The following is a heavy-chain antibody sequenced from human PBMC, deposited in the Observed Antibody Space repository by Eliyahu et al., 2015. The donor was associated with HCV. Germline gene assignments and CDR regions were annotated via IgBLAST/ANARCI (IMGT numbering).Heavy chain of an antibody. J-gene: IGHJ4*02. V-gene: IGHV3-30*18. Sequence: QVQLVESGGGVVQPGGSLRLSCAASGFTFNSYDMHWVRQAPGKGLEWAAAISSDGINKYYSDSVKGRFTISRDNSKNTLHLQMNSLRPEDTSVYYCAKDLIVPMDHWGPGTLVTVSS. D-gene: IGHD2/OR15-2a*01. CDR2: ISSDGINK. CDR3: AKDLIVPMDH. CDR1: GFTFNSYD.